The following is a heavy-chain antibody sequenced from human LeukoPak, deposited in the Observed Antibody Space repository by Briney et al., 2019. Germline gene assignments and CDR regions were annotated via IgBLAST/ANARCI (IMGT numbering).Heavy chain of an antibody. V-gene: IGHV3-74*01. J-gene: IGHJ4*02. CDR3: ARENLAAAADY. Sequence: GGSLRLSCAASEFTSSAYWMHWARKAPGKGLVWVSRIRGDGSMTNYADSVKGRFTISRDNAKNTLYLQMNSLRLEDTAVYYCARENLAAAADYWGQGTVVTVSS. CDR1: EFTSSAYW. CDR2: IRGDGSMT. D-gene: IGHD6-25*01.